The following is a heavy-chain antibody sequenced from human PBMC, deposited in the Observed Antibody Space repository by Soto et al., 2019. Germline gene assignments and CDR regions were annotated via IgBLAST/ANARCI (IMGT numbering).Heavy chain of an antibody. CDR2: IYSGGST. CDR1: GFAVSSNY. J-gene: IGHJ6*03. V-gene: IGHV3-66*01. D-gene: IGHD3-3*01. CDR3: SKGSTYYDFYMDV. Sequence: GSLRLSCAASGFAVSSNYMSWVRQAPGKGLEWVSLIYSGGSTYYADSVKGRFTISRDNSQNTPYLQMNSLRAEDTAVYYCSKGSTYYDFYMDVWGKGTTVTVSS.